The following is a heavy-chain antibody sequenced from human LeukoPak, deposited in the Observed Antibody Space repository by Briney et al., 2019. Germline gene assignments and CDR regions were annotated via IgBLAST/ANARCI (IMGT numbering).Heavy chain of an antibody. CDR3: ATDPATVGITTRDF. CDR2: ISGSGGST. J-gene: IGHJ4*02. D-gene: IGHD1-26*01. Sequence: GGSLRLSCAASGFTFSSYAMSWVRQAPGKGLEWVSAISGSGGSTYYADSVKGRFTISRDNSKSTLYLQMNSLRAEDTAVYYCATDPATVGITTRDFWGQGTLVTVSS. V-gene: IGHV3-23*01. CDR1: GFTFSSYA.